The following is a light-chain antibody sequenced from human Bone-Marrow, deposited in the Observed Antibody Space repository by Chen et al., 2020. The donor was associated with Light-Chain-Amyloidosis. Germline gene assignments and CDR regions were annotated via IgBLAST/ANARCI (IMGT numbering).Light chain of an antibody. Sequence: QSALTQPASVSGSPGQSITISCTGTSSDVGGYNYVSWYQQHPDKAPKLMIYEVSNRPSGVSNRFSGSKSGNTASLIISGLQAEDEADYYCSSYTSSSTYVFGTGTKVTVL. J-gene: IGLJ1*01. CDR1: SSDVGGYNY. CDR2: EVS. V-gene: IGLV2-14*01. CDR3: SSYTSSSTYV.